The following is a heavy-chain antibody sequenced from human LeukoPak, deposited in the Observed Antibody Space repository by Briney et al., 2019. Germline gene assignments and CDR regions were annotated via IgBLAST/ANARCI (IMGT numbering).Heavy chain of an antibody. Sequence: ASVKVSCKASGYTFTSYDINWVRQATGQGLEWMGWMNPNSGNTGYAQKCQGRVTMTRNTSIISAYMELSSLRSEDTAVYYCARGRRAAAGPNPHYYFDYWGQGTLVTVSS. J-gene: IGHJ4*02. CDR3: ARGRRAAAGPNPHYYFDY. CDR1: GYTFTSYD. D-gene: IGHD6-13*01. V-gene: IGHV1-8*01. CDR2: MNPNSGNT.